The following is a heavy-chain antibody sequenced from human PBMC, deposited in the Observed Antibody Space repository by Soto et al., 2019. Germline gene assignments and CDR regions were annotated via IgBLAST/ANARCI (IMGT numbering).Heavy chain of an antibody. V-gene: IGHV3-30*18. Sequence: QVQLVESGGGVVQPGRSLRLSCAASGFTFSSYGMHWVRQAPGKGLEWVAVISYDGSNKYYADSVKGRFTISRDNSKNTLYLQMNSLRAEDTAAYYCAKDPRPMVRGVITYYYYYGMDVWGQGTTVTVSS. J-gene: IGHJ6*02. D-gene: IGHD3-10*01. CDR2: ISYDGSNK. CDR1: GFTFSSYG. CDR3: AKDPRPMVRGVITYYYYYGMDV.